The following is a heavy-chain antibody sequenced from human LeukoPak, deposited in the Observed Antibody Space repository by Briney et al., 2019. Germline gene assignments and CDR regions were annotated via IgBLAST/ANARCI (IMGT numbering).Heavy chain of an antibody. CDR2: ISSSSTYI. Sequence: GGSLRLSCAASGFTFSSYSMNWVRQAPGERLEWVSSISSSSTYIYYADSVKGRFTISRDNAKNSLYLQMNSLRDEDTAVYYCARDRRGVRWYFDLWGRGTLVTVSS. CDR1: GFTFSSYS. J-gene: IGHJ2*01. D-gene: IGHD3-10*01. V-gene: IGHV3-21*01. CDR3: ARDRRGVRWYFDL.